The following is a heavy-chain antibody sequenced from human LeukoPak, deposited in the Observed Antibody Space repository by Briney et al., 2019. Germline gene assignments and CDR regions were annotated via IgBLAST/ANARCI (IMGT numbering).Heavy chain of an antibody. CDR3: ASTGVGASSSDFDY. Sequence: SETLSLTCSVSGGSISSSSYYWGWIRQPPGKGLEWIGSIYYSGSTYYNPSLKSRVTISVDTSKNQFSLRLRSVTAADAAVYYCASTGVGASSSDFDYWGQGTLVTV. CDR1: GGSISSSSYY. V-gene: IGHV4-39*01. J-gene: IGHJ4*02. CDR2: IYYSGST. D-gene: IGHD1-26*01.